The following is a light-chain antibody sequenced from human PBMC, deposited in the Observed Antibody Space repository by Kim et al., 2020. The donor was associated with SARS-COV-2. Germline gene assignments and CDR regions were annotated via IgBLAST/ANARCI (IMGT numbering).Light chain of an antibody. Sequence: ATINCTSSQSFLYSSNNKNYLAWYQQKPGQPPKLLIYWASTRESGVPDRFSGSGSGTDFTLTISSLQAEDVAVYYCQQYYSTPLTFGGGTKVDIK. CDR1: QSFLYSSNNKNY. CDR2: WAS. J-gene: IGKJ4*01. V-gene: IGKV4-1*01. CDR3: QQYYSTPLT.